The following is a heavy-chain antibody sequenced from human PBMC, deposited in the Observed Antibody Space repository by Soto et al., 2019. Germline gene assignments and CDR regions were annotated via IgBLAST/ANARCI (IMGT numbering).Heavy chain of an antibody. Sequence: QVQLQQWGAGLLKPSETLSLTCAVYGGSFSGYYWTWIRQPPGTGLEWIGEINHSGSTNYNPSLKRRVTISVDTSKNQFSLQLTSVTAADTAVYYCARDKTTGLFDYWGQGTLVTVSS. V-gene: IGHV4-34*01. CDR1: GGSFSGYY. D-gene: IGHD1-7*01. J-gene: IGHJ4*02. CDR2: INHSGST. CDR3: ARDKTTGLFDY.